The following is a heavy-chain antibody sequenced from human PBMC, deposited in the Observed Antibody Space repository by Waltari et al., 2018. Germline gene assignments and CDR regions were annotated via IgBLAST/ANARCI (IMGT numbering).Heavy chain of an antibody. CDR2: ISSTTSI. D-gene: IGHD3-3*01. Sequence: EVQLVESGGGLVMPGGSLRLSCAASGFNFNNYIMNWVRQAPGKGLEWVSSISSTTSIYYADSVKGRFTISRDNAKNSLFLQLNSLGAEDTAVYYCAKDGDYWSGFQYYYYMDVWGKGTTVTVSS. V-gene: IGHV3-21*02. CDR3: AKDGDYWSGFQYYYYMDV. J-gene: IGHJ6*03. CDR1: GFNFNNYI.